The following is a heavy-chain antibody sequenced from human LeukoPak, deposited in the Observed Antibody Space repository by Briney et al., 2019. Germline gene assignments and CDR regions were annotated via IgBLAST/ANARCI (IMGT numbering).Heavy chain of an antibody. CDR3: AKDSPKYYDFWSGYWGAVDY. V-gene: IGHV3-48*01. CDR2: ISSSSSTI. Sequence: PGGSLRLSCAASGFTFSSYSMNWVRQAPGKGLEWVSYISSSSSTIYYADSVKGRFTISRDNSKNTLYLQMNSLRAEDTAVYYCAKDSPKYYDFWSGYWGAVDYWGQGTLVTVSS. CDR1: GFTFSSYS. D-gene: IGHD3-3*01. J-gene: IGHJ4*02.